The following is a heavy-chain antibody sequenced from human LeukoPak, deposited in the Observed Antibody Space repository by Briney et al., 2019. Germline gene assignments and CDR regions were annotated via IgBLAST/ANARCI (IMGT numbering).Heavy chain of an antibody. J-gene: IGHJ5*02. D-gene: IGHD2-2*01. CDR2: INHSGST. CDR1: GGSFSGYY. V-gene: IGHV4-34*01. CDR3: ARVRCSSTSCYLRGKKWFGP. Sequence: SETLSLTCAVYGGSFSGYYWSWIRQPPGKGLEWIGEINHSGSTNYNPSLKSRVTISVDTSKNQFSLKLSSVTAADTAVYYCARVRCSSTSCYLRGKKWFGPWGQGTLVTVSS.